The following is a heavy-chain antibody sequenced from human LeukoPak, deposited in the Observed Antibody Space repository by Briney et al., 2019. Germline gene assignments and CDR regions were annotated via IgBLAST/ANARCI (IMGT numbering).Heavy chain of an antibody. Sequence: SETLSLTCTVSGGSVTDYYWSWVRQSPGKGLEWIGYIYYTGTSYNPSLKSRVTISADTSKNQFSLKLISVTAADTAVYYCASLNYGSGKNPYYYMDVWGKGTTVTVSS. J-gene: IGHJ6*03. CDR2: IYYTGT. CDR3: ASLNYGSGKNPYYYMDV. V-gene: IGHV4-59*02. CDR1: GGSVTDYY. D-gene: IGHD3-10*01.